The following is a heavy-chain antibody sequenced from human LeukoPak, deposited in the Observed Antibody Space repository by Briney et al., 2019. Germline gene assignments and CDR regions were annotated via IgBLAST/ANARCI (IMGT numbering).Heavy chain of an antibody. J-gene: IGHJ5*02. CDR2: IKRKTEGGTT. CDR1: GFTFSSYE. V-gene: IGHV3-15*01. CDR3: TTGWFDP. Sequence: GGSLRLSCAASGFTFSSYEMNWVRQAPGKGLEWVGRIKRKTEGGTTDYAAPVKGRFTISRDDSENTLYLQMNSLKIEDTAVYYCTTGWFDPWGQGTLVTVSS.